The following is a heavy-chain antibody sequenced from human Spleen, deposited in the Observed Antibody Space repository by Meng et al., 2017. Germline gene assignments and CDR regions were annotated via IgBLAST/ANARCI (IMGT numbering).Heavy chain of an antibody. CDR2: TYYRSRWYN. CDR1: GDSVSSNSAA. CDR3: VRERGPFDAFDI. D-gene: IGHD3-10*01. J-gene: IGHJ3*02. Sequence: SCAISGDSVSSNSAAWNWIRQSPSRGLEWLGRTYYRSRWYNDYAVSVKSRITINPDTSKNQFSLQLNSVTPEDTAVYYCVRERGPFDAFDIWGQGTMVTVSS. V-gene: IGHV6-1*01.